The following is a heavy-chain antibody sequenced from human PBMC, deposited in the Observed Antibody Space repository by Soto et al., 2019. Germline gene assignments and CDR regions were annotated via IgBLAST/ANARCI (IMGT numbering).Heavy chain of an antibody. CDR3: ARTGGMDV. CDR2: INHSGNT. Sequence: QVQLQQWGAGLLKPSETLSLTCAVYGGSCSGYYWSWLRQPPGKGPEWIGEINHSGNTKYNPSLESRVTISVDTSKNQFSLKLNSVSAADTAVYYCARTGGMDVWSQGATVTVSS. J-gene: IGHJ6*02. V-gene: IGHV4-34*01. CDR1: GGSCSGYY.